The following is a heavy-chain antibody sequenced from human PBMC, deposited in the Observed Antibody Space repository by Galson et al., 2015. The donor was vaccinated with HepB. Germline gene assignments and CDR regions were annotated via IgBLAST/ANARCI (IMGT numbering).Heavy chain of an antibody. CDR3: ARDLYCSGGSCPEVYGDSAHYYYGMDV. CDR2: INPSGGST. V-gene: IGHV1-46*01. J-gene: IGHJ6*02. CDR1: GYTFTSYY. D-gene: IGHD2-15*01. Sequence: SVKVSCKASGYTFTSYYMHWVRQAPGQGLEWMGIINPSGGSTSYAQKFQGRVTMTRDTSTSTVYMELSSLRSEDTAVYYCARDLYCSGGSCPEVYGDSAHYYYGMDVWGQGTTVTVSS.